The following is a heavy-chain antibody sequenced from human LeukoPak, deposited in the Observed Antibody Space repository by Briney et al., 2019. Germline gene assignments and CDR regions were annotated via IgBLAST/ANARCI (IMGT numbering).Heavy chain of an antibody. CDR3: ARWLVPAANGDNWFDP. V-gene: IGHV4-39*01. CDR2: IYYSGIT. J-gene: IGHJ5*02. CDR1: GDSISSSDCY. D-gene: IGHD2-2*01. Sequence: SETLSLTCTVSGDSISSSDCYRGWIRQTPGKGLEWIGSIYYSGITTYNPSLQSRLTISIDTSHNQFSLKLNFVTAADTAVYYCARWLVPAANGDNWFDPWGQGTLVTVSS.